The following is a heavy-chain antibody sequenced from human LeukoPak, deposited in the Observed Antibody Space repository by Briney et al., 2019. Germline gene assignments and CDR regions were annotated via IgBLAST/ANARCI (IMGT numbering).Heavy chain of an antibody. V-gene: IGHV3-23*01. CDR1: GFTFSSYA. Sequence: GGSLRLSCTASGFTFSSYAMSWVRQAPGKGLEWVSSISGTGGNTYYADSVKGRFTISRDASDNTLTLRMNSLRAEDTAVYYCARDPHKFCYDISGYYYYFDYWGQGALVTVSS. D-gene: IGHD3-22*01. CDR2: ISGTGGNT. CDR3: ARDPHKFCYDISGYYYYFDY. J-gene: IGHJ4*02.